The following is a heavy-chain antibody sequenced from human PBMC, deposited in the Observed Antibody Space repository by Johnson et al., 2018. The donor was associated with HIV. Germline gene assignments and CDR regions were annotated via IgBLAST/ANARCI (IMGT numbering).Heavy chain of an antibody. J-gene: IGHJ3*02. Sequence: VQLLESGGGVVQPGRSLRLSCAASGFTFSSYGMHWVRQAPGKGLEWVAVISYDGSNKYYADSVKGRFTISRDNSKNPLYLQMKSLRTEDTAVYYCARIRVAVITEVGAFDIWGQGTKVTVSS. CDR3: ARIRVAVITEVGAFDI. V-gene: IGHV3-30-3*01. D-gene: IGHD3-22*01. CDR2: ISYDGSNK. CDR1: GFTFSSYG.